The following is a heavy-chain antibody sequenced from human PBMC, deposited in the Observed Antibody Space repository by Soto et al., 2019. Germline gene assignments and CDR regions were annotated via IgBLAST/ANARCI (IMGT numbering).Heavy chain of an antibody. D-gene: IGHD7-27*01. CDR1: GFTFGPYR. V-gene: IGHV3-21*02. J-gene: IGHJ4*02. Sequence: EAQLVESGGGLVKPGGSLRISCAASGFTFGPYRMNWVRQAPGKGLEWVSSISSSGTDISYADSVKGRFTISRDNAKNSLFLQMNSLRVDDKAVYYCAKSNWGSRDGCWGAGTVVTVSS. CDR3: AKSNWGSRDGC. CDR2: ISSSGTDI.